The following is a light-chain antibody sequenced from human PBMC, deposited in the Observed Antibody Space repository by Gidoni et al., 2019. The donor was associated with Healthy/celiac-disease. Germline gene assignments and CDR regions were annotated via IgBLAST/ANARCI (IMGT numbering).Light chain of an antibody. CDR2: QDS. V-gene: IGLV3-1*01. CDR3: QAWDSSTVV. Sequence: ITCSGDKLGDKYSCLYQQKPGQSPVLVIYQDSKRPSGIPERFSGSNSGNTATLTISGTQAMDEADYYCQAWDSSTVVFGGGTKLTVL. CDR1: KLGDKY. J-gene: IGLJ2*01.